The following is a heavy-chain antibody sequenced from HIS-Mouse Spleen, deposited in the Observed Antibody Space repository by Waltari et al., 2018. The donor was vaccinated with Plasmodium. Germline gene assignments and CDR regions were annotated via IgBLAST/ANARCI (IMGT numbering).Heavy chain of an antibody. D-gene: IGHD4-4*01. CDR3: ARAGVTTVTDAFDI. CDR2: INHSGST. J-gene: IGHJ3*02. V-gene: IGHV4-34*01. CDR1: GGSFSGSY. Sequence: QVQLQQWGAGLLKPSETLSLTCAVYGGSFSGSYWSWLRQPPGKGLEWIGEINHSGSTNYNPSLKSRVTISVDTSKNQFSLKLSSVTAADTAVYYCARAGVTTVTDAFDIWGQGTMVTVSS.